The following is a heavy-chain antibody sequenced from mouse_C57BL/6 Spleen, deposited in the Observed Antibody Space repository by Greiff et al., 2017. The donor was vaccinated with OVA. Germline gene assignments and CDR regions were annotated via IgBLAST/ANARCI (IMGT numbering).Heavy chain of an antibody. V-gene: IGHV1-81*01. D-gene: IGHD2-4*01. Sequence: VQRVESGAELARPGASVKLSCKASGYTFTSYGISWVKQRTGQGLEWIGEIYPRSGNTYYNEKFKGKATLTADKSSSTAYMELRSLTSEDSAVYFCALYDYGFDYWGQGTTLTVSS. CDR2: IYPRSGNT. J-gene: IGHJ2*01. CDR3: ALYDYGFDY. CDR1: GYTFTSYG.